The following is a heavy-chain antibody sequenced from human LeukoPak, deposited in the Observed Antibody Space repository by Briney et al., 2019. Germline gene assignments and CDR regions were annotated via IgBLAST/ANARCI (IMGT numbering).Heavy chain of an antibody. CDR1: GGSMSNYY. Sequence: SETLSLTCTVSGGSMSNYYWSWIRQPPGKGLEWIGYMFYTGSGKYNPSLKSRVTISVDTSKRQISLKLTSVTAADTAAYYCATNLPGYSYGYWVAWGQGTLVTVSS. CDR3: ATNLPGYSYGYWVA. V-gene: IGHV4-59*01. D-gene: IGHD5-18*01. J-gene: IGHJ5*02. CDR2: MFYTGSG.